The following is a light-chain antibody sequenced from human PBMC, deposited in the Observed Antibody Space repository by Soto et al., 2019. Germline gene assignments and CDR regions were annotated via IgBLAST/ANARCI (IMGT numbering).Light chain of an antibody. CDR3: PQYASTRWT. CDR1: QRVGSNY. J-gene: IGKJ1*01. V-gene: IGKV3-20*01. Sequence: VVKQTPGAVSLTPGERATLSCRASQRVGSNYLAWYQQKPGQPPRLLIHGASSRASGIPDRFSGSGSGTDFTLTISRLQPEDFAVYYCPQYASTRWTFGQVTKVDI. CDR2: GAS.